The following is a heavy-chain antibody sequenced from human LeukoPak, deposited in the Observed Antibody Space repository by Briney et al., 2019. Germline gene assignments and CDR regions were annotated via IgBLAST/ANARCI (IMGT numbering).Heavy chain of an antibody. V-gene: IGHV3-74*01. Sequence: GGSLRLSCAASGFTFSNYWMHWVRQAPGKGLVWVSRINSDGSRTTHADSVKGRSAISRDNAKNTLYLELNSLRGEDTAVYYCARDGNFGDFEGWFDSWGQGTLVTVSS. D-gene: IGHD4-17*01. J-gene: IGHJ5*01. CDR3: ARDGNFGDFEGWFDS. CDR2: INSDGSRT. CDR1: GFTFSNYW.